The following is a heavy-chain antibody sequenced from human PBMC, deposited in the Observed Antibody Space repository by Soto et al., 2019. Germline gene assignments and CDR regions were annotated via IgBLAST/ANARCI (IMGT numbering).Heavy chain of an antibody. J-gene: IGHJ4*02. CDR2: IYRTGST. Sequence: QVQLQESGPGLVKPSGTLSLTCAVSGGSFTSNNWWTWGRQPPGQGLGLIGEIYRTGSTNYNPSLKSRVTISLDKSENQFSLKVTSLTAADTAVYYCASRDPGTSVDYWGQGTLVTVSS. V-gene: IGHV4-4*02. CDR1: GGSFTSNNW. D-gene: IGHD1-7*01. CDR3: ASRDPGTSVDY.